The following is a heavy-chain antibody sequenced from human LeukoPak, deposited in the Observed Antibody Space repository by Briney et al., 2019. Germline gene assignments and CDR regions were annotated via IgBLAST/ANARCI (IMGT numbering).Heavy chain of an antibody. D-gene: IGHD3-10*02. Sequence: GGSLRLSCAASGFTFSSYAMSGARQAPGRGLECVSAISGSGGSTYYADSVKGRFTISRDNSKNTLYLQMNSLRAEDTAVYYCAKGLGSGSFLFDYWGQGTLVTVSS. CDR2: ISGSGGST. J-gene: IGHJ4*02. CDR3: AKGLGSGSFLFDY. V-gene: IGHV3-23*01. CDR1: GFTFSSYA.